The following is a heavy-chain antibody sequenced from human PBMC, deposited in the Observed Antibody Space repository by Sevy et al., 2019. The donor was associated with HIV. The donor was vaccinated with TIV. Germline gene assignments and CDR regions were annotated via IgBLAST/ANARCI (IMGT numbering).Heavy chain of an antibody. CDR1: GGTFSSYA. Sequence: ASVKVSCKASGGTFSSYAISWVRQAPGQGLEWMGGIIPIFGTANYAQMFQGRVTITADESTSTAYMELSSLRSEDTAVYYCARVQGGFLEWLNDYYYYYGMDVWGQGTTVTVSS. CDR3: ARVQGGFLEWLNDYYYYYGMDV. CDR2: IIPIFGTA. D-gene: IGHD3-3*01. J-gene: IGHJ6*02. V-gene: IGHV1-69*13.